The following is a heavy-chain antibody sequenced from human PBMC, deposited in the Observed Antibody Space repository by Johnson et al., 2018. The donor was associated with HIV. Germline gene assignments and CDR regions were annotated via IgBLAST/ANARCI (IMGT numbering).Heavy chain of an antibody. V-gene: IGHV3-30*04. CDR1: GFTFSSYA. D-gene: IGHD2-15*01. J-gene: IGHJ3*02. CDR2: ISYDGSNK. CDR3: ATGSLVVVGADGLIQLHDAFDI. Sequence: QVHLVESGGGVVQPGRSLRLSCAASGFTFSSYAMHWVRQAPGKGLEWVAVISYDGSNKYYADSVKGRFPISRYNSKNTLYLQMNSLSTVDTALYYCATGSLVVVGADGLIQLHDAFDIWGRGTKVTVSS.